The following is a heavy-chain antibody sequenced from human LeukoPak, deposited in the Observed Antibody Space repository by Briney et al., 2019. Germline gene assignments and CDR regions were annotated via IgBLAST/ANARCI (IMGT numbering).Heavy chain of an antibody. CDR1: GYTFTGYY. Sequence: ASVKVSCKASGYTFTGYYMHWMRQAPRQGLGWMGWINPNSGGTNYAQKFQGRVTMTRDTSINTAYMEVSMLRSDDTAVYYCASGKQLWSWGQGTLVTVSS. CDR3: ASGKQLWS. D-gene: IGHD5-18*01. V-gene: IGHV1-2*02. CDR2: INPNSGGT. J-gene: IGHJ5*02.